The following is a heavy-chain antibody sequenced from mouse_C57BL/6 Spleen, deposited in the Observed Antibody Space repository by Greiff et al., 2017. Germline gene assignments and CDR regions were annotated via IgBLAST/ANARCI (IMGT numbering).Heavy chain of an antibody. CDR2: ISSGGSYT. V-gene: IGHV5-6*01. Sequence: EVMLVESGGDLVKPGGSLKLSCAASGFTFSSYGMSWVRQTPDKRLEWVATISSGGSYTYYPDSVKGRFTISRDNAKNTLYLQMSSLKSEDTAMYYCASAYGDDVRFAYWGQGTLVTVSA. D-gene: IGHD2-2*01. CDR1: GFTFSSYG. J-gene: IGHJ3*01. CDR3: ASAYGDDVRFAY.